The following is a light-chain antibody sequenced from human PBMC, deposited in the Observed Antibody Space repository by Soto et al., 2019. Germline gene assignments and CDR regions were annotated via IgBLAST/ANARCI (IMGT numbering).Light chain of an antibody. V-gene: IGLV2-14*01. Sequence: QSALTQPASVSGSPGQSITISCTGTSSDVGGYNYVSWYQQHPGKAPKLMIYDVSNRPSGVSNRFSGSKSGNTASLTISGLQAEDAADYYCSSYTSSSTLVVGGGTKLTVL. CDR1: SSDVGGYNY. CDR2: DVS. J-gene: IGLJ3*02. CDR3: SSYTSSSTLV.